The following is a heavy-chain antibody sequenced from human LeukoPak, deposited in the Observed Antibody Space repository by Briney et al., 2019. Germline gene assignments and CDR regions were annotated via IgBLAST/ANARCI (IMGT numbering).Heavy chain of an antibody. Sequence: GASVKVSCKASGGTFSSYAISWVRQAPGQGLEWMGWINTNTGNPTYAQGFTGRFVFSLDTSVSTAYLQISSLKAEDTAVYYCARGIQQLPGDAFDIWGQGTMVTVSS. CDR1: GGTFSSYA. J-gene: IGHJ3*02. CDR2: INTNTGNP. D-gene: IGHD6-13*01. V-gene: IGHV7-4-1*02. CDR3: ARGIQQLPGDAFDI.